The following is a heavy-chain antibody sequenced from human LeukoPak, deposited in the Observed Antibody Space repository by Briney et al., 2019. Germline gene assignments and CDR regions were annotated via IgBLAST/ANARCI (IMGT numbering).Heavy chain of an antibody. CDR2: IYPGDSDT. CDR3: ARKGLAAAGTSPSAFDI. CDR1: GYSFTSYW. D-gene: IGHD6-13*01. J-gene: IGHJ3*02. V-gene: IGHV5-51*01. Sequence: GESLKISCKGSGYSFTSYWIGWVRQMPGKGLEWMGIIYPGDSDTRYSPSFQGQVTISADKSISTAYLQWSSLKASDTAMYYCARKGLAAAGTSPSAFDIWGQGTMVIVSS.